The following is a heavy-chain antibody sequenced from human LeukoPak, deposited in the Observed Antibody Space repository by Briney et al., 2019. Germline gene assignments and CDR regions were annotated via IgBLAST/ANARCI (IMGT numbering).Heavy chain of an antibody. Sequence: ASVKVSCKASGYTFTSYDINWVRQATGQGLEWMGWMDPNSGNTGYAQKFQGRVTITRNTSIGTAYMELSSLRSEDTAVYYCARGHYDSSVVYYYMDVWGKGTTVTVSS. CDR1: GYTFTSYD. D-gene: IGHD3-22*01. J-gene: IGHJ6*03. CDR3: ARGHYDSSVVYYYMDV. V-gene: IGHV1-8*03. CDR2: MDPNSGNT.